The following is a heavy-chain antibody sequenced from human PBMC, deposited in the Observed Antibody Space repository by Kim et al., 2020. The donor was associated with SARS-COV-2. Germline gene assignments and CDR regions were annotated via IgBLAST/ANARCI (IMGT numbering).Heavy chain of an antibody. CDR1: GFTFSSYS. D-gene: IGHD6-13*01. J-gene: IGHJ3*02. V-gene: IGHV3-21*01. Sequence: GGSLRLSCAASGFTFSSYSMNWVRQAPGKGLEWVSSISSSSSYIYYADSVKGRFTISRDNAKNSLYLQMNSLRAEDTAVYYCARDRYSSSWYAGLDAFDIWSQGTMVTVAS. CDR3: ARDRYSSSWYAGLDAFDI. CDR2: ISSSSSYI.